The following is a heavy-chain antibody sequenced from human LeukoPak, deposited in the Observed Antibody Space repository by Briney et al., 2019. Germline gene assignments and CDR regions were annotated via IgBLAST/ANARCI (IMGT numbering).Heavy chain of an antibody. CDR1: GGTFSSYA. CDR3: ARVHHPPPSSFTS. D-gene: IGHD1-14*01. J-gene: IGHJ5*02. CDR2: IIPIFGTA. Sequence: SVKVSCKASGGTFSSYAISWVRQAPGQGLEWMGGIIPIFGTANYAQKFQGRVTITTDESTSTAYMELSSLRSEDTAVYYCARVHHPPPSSFTSWGQGTLVPASP. V-gene: IGHV1-69*05.